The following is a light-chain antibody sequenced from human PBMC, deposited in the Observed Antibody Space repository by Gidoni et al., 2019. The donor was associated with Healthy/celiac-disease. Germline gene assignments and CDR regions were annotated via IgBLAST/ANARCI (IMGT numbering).Light chain of an antibody. CDR1: QSISSW. CDR3: QQYNSYPLT. CDR2: KAS. V-gene: IGKV1-5*03. J-gene: IGKJ4*01. Sequence: DIQMTQSPSTLAASVGDSVTITCRASQSISSWLAWYQQKPGKPPKLLIYKASSLESGVPSRFSGSGSGTEFTLTISSLQPDEFATYYCQQYNSYPLTFGGGTKVEIK.